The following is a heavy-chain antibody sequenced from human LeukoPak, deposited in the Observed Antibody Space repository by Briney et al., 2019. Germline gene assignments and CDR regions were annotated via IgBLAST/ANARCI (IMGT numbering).Heavy chain of an antibody. D-gene: IGHD3-22*01. V-gene: IGHV1-18*01. J-gene: IGHJ4*02. Sequence: GASVKVSCKASGYTFTSYGISWVRQAPGQGLEWMGWISAYNGNTNYAQKFQGRVTMTRDTFTRTVYMELSSLRSEDTAVYYCARDAEYYDSSGLAYWGQGTLVTVSS. CDR3: ARDAEYYDSSGLAY. CDR1: GYTFTSYG. CDR2: ISAYNGNT.